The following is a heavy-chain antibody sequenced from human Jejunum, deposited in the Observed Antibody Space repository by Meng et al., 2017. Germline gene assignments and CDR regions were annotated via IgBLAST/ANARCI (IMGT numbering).Heavy chain of an antibody. CDR3: AAGFMNGYSY. V-gene: IGHV3-15*01. J-gene: IGHJ4*01. CDR1: GFTFSRPW. Sequence: GESLKISCAASGFTFSRPWMSWVRQVPGKGLEWVGRIRSKSDGGTIDYSAPVKGRFIISRDDSKGTLYLEMTSLTTEDSALYSCAAGFMNGYSYWGQGTAVTVSS. D-gene: IGHD2-15*01. CDR2: IRSKSDGGTI.